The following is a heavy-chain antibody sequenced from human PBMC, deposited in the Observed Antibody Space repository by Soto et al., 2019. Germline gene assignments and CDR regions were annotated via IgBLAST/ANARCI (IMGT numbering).Heavy chain of an antibody. J-gene: IGHJ4*02. D-gene: IGHD6-6*01. CDR1: GGIFSSYA. CDR3: ARVGGIGAPPGTDY. V-gene: IGHV1-69*01. CDR2: VIPILGQA. Sequence: QVQLVQSGAEVKKPGSSVKVSCKASGGIFSSYAISWLRQAPGQGLDWMGAVIPILGQAYYAQDLQDRVSITADESTRTTYMELSSLRSEDTAVYFCARVGGIGAPPGTDYWGQGTLVTVSS.